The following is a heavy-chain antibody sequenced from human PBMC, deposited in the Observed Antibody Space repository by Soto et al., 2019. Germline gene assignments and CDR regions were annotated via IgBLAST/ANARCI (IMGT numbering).Heavy chain of an antibody. J-gene: IGHJ6*02. CDR1: GYNFDKYW. D-gene: IGHD3-10*01. CDR2: IHPGDSNI. V-gene: IGHV5-51*01. CDR3: ARRGGFGVLYGMDV. Sequence: PGESLKISCKGSGYNFDKYWSGWVRQMPGKGLEWMGIIHPGDSNIRYSPSFQGQVTISADKSISTAYLQWSSLKASDTAMYYCARRGGFGVLYGMDVWGQGTTVTVSS.